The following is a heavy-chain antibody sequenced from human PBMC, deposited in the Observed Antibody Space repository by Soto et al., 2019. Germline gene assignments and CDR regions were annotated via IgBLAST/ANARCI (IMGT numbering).Heavy chain of an antibody. V-gene: IGHV1-69*13. Sequence: SVKVSCKASGGTFSSYAISWVRQAPGQGLEWMGGIIPILGTANYAQKFQGRVTITADESTSTAYMELSSLRSEDTAVYYCAREVATSTYYYDSSGYYYFDYWGQGTLVTVSS. CDR1: GGTFSSYA. CDR3: AREVATSTYYYDSSGYYYFDY. CDR2: IIPILGTA. D-gene: IGHD3-22*01. J-gene: IGHJ4*02.